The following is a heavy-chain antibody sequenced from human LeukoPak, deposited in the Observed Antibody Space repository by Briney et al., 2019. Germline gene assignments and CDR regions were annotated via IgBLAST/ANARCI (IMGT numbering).Heavy chain of an antibody. J-gene: IGHJ5*02. D-gene: IGHD3-10*02. Sequence: NPSETLSLTCTVSGGSISSNSYYWGWIRQPPGKGLEWIGSIYYSGSTYYNPSLKNRLTISVDTSKNQFSLKLSSVTAADTAVYYCARDDVRRRGYPGGWFDPWGQGTLVTVSS. CDR3: ARDDVRRRGYPGGWFDP. CDR2: IYYSGST. V-gene: IGHV4-39*02. CDR1: GGSISSNSYY.